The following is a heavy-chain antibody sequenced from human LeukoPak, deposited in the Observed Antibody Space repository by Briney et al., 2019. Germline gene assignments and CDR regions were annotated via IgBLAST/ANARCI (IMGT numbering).Heavy chain of an antibody. V-gene: IGHV3-23*01. CDR3: AKDGRTHSGSYDFDY. Sequence: PGGSLRLSCAASGFPFSSYAMSWVRQAPGKGLEGVSAISGSGGSTYYADSVKGRFTISRDNSKNTLYLQMNSLRAEDTAVYYCAKDGRTHSGSYDFDYWGQGTLVTVSS. CDR2: ISGSGGST. CDR1: GFPFSSYA. J-gene: IGHJ4*02. D-gene: IGHD1-26*01.